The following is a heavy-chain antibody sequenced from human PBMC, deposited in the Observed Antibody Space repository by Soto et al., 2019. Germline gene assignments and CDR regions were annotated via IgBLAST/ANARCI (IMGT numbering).Heavy chain of an antibody. D-gene: IGHD1-1*01. Sequence: ASVKVSCKASGYTFSNSGISWVRQAPGQGLEWLGWINSDNGNTNYAQHLQGRVTLTTDTSTSTAYMDLRSLRSDDTAVYYCARTPQTGNDFHVWGQGTTVTVSS. V-gene: IGHV1-18*01. CDR1: GYTFSNSG. J-gene: IGHJ6*02. CDR2: INSDNGNT. CDR3: ARTPQTGNDFHV.